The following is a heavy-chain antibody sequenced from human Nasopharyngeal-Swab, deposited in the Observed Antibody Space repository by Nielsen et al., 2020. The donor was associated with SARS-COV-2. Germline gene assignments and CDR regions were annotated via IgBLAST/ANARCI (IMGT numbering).Heavy chain of an antibody. CDR3: ASCSREWLDGYNNFDY. Sequence: WIRQPPGKGLEWIGYIYYSGSTYYNPSLKSRVTISVDTSKNQFSLKLSSVTAADTAVYYCASCSREWLDGYNNFDYWGQGTLVTVSS. CDR2: IYYSGST. J-gene: IGHJ4*02. V-gene: IGHV4-30-4*01. D-gene: IGHD5-24*01.